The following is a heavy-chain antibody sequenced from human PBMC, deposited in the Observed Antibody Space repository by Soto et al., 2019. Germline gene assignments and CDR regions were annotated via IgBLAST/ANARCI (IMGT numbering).Heavy chain of an antibody. D-gene: IGHD3-9*01. CDR2: INGRGPI. CDR3: ARESHDILTGPPWVWYFDL. V-gene: IGHV4-34*01. J-gene: IGHJ2*01. CDR1: GGSFSGYY. Sequence: QVQLQQWGAGPLRPLETLSLTCGVSGGSFSGYYWAWIRQSPGEGLEWIGEINGRGPINYNPSLKSRVSISVDTSKNHYSLNLRSVTAADTAVYYCARESHDILTGPPWVWYFDLWGRGTLVTVSS.